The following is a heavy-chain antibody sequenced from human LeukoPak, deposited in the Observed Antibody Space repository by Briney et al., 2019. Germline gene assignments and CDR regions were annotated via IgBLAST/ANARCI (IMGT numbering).Heavy chain of an antibody. Sequence: SETLSLTCTVSGGSISSGGYYWSWIRQHPGTGLEWIGYIYYSGSTNYNPSLKSRVTISVDTSRNQFSLKLSSVTAADTAVYYCARADTASYYGMDVWGQGTTVTVSS. D-gene: IGHD5-18*01. CDR1: GGSISSGGYY. J-gene: IGHJ6*02. CDR2: IYYSGST. CDR3: ARADTASYYGMDV. V-gene: IGHV4-61*08.